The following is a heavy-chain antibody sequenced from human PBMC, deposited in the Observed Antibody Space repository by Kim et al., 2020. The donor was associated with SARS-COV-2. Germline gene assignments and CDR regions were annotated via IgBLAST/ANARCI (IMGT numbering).Heavy chain of an antibody. D-gene: IGHD3-10*01. CDR1: GYTFTSYA. CDR3: ARGGITMVQGVIVSYWFDP. Sequence: ASVKVSCKASGYTFTSYAMNWVRQAPGQGLEWMGWINTNTGNPTYAQGFTGRFVFSLDTSVSTAYLQISSLKAEDTAVYYCARGGITMVQGVIVSYWFDPWGQGTLVTVSS. J-gene: IGHJ5*02. CDR2: INTNTGNP. V-gene: IGHV7-4-1*02.